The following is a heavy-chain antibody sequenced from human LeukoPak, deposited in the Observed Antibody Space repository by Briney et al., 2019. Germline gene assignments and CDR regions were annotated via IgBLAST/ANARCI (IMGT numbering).Heavy chain of an antibody. CDR3: ARTYHSSGYSPYSFDY. V-gene: IGHV3-21*01. D-gene: IGHD3-22*01. Sequence: GGSLRLPCAASGFTFSSYSMSWVRQAPGKGLEWVSSISSSSSYIYYADSVKGRFTISRDNAKNSLYLQMNSLRAEDTAVYYCARTYHSSGYSPYSFDYWGQGTLVTVSS. J-gene: IGHJ4*02. CDR1: GFTFSSYS. CDR2: ISSSSSYI.